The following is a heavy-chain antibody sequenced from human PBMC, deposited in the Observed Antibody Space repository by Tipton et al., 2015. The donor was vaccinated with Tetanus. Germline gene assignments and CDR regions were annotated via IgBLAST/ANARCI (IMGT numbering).Heavy chain of an antibody. V-gene: IGHV1-46*04. D-gene: IGHD1-26*01. Sequence: SGAEVKKPGTSVKLSCKTSGYTFTQYYLHWVRQAPGQGLEWMGMIYPSDGSTSYAEKLQGRVTMTRDTPTSTVYMEMSSLRSEDTAVYYCARYREAFDYLGQGTKVSVSS. CDR3: ARYREAFDY. J-gene: IGHJ3*01. CDR2: IYPSDGST. CDR1: GYTFTQYY.